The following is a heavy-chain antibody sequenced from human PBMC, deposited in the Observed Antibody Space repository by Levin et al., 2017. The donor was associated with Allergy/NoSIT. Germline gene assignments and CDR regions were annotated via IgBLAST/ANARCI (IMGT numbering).Heavy chain of an antibody. CDR1: GYSFTSSD. D-gene: IGHD1-26*01. V-gene: IGHV1-8*01. J-gene: IGHJ4*02. CDR2: MNPNSGNT. Sequence: VASVKVSCKASGYSFTSSDINWVRQAPGQGLEWMGWMNPNSGNTGYAREFQGRVTMTRRTSTNTAYMELSGLRSEDTAVYYCARSGGRGSLHSWGQGTLVTVSS. CDR3: ARSGGRGSLHS.